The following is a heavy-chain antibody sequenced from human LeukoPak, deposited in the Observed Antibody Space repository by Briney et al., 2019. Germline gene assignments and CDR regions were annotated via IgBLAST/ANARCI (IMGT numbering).Heavy chain of an antibody. CDR2: INPNSGGT. CDR1: GYTFTGYY. D-gene: IGHD3-10*01. V-gene: IGHV1-2*02. Sequence: ASVKVSCKASGYTFTGYYMHWVRQAPGQGLEWMGWINPNSGGTNYAQKFQGRVTMTRDTSISTAYMELSRLRSDDTAVYYCARLRYGSGRYYYYYMDVWGKGTTVTVSS. CDR3: ARLRYGSGRYYYYYMDV. J-gene: IGHJ6*03.